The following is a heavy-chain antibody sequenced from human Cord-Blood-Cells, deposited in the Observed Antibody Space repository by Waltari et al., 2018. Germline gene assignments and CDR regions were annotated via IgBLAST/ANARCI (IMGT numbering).Heavy chain of an antibody. Sequence: QVQLVQSGAEVKKPGASVKVSCKASGYTFTRYDINWVRQATGQGLEWMGWMNPNSGNTGYAQKFQGRVTMTRNTSISTAYMELSSLRSEDTAVYYCARAGSSWYYYYYGMDVWGQGTTVTVSS. V-gene: IGHV1-8*01. CDR3: ARAGSSWYYYYYGMDV. CDR1: GYTFTRYD. J-gene: IGHJ6*02. D-gene: IGHD6-13*01. CDR2: MNPNSGNT.